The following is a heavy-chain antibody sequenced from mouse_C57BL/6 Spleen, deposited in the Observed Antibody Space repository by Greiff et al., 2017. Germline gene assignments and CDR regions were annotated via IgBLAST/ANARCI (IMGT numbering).Heavy chain of an antibody. D-gene: IGHD4-1*01. J-gene: IGHJ2*01. V-gene: IGHV1-82*01. Sequence: VQLQPSGPELVKPGASVKISCKASGYAFSSSWMNWVKQRPGKGLEWIGRIYPGDGDTNYNGKFKGKATLTADKSSSTAYMQLSSLTSEDSAVYFCAREEAGTLFDYWGQGTTLTVSS. CDR1: GYAFSSSW. CDR3: AREEAGTLFDY. CDR2: IYPGDGDT.